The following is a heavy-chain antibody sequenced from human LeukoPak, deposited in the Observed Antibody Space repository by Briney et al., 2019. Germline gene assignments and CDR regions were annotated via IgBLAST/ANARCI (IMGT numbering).Heavy chain of an antibody. Sequence: GGSLRLSCAASGFTFSSYSMNWVRQAPGKGLEWVSSISSSSSYIYYADSVEGRFTISRDNAKNSLYLQMNSLRAEDTAVYYCAKDFWSGYYMKYYFDYWGQGTLVTVSS. J-gene: IGHJ4*02. CDR3: AKDFWSGYYMKYYFDY. CDR1: GFTFSSYS. CDR2: ISSSSSYI. V-gene: IGHV3-21*04. D-gene: IGHD3-3*01.